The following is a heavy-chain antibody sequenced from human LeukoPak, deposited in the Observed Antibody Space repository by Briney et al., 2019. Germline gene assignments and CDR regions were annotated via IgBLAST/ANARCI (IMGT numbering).Heavy chain of an antibody. CDR3: TRDSVGVAAAGYYGMDV. D-gene: IGHD2-15*01. CDR1: GFTFGDYA. V-gene: IGHV3-49*04. Sequence: GGSLRLSCTTSGFTFGDYAMSWVRQAPGKGLECVGFVRSEVYGGTVEYAASVEGRFAISRDDSKSIAYLQVNSLKTEDTAVYYCTRDSVGVAAAGYYGMDVWGQGTTVTVSS. CDR2: VRSEVYGGTV. J-gene: IGHJ6*02.